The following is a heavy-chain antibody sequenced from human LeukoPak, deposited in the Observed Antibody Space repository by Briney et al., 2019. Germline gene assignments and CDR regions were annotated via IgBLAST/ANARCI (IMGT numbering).Heavy chain of an antibody. J-gene: IGHJ4*02. CDR1: GFTFSSYW. Sequence: GGSLRLSCAASGFTFSSYWMNWARQAPGKGLEWVASINHNGNVNYYVDSVKGRFTISRDNAKNSLYLQMNSLRAEDTALYYCAKPAGYSYGDYFDYWGQGTLVTVSS. CDR2: INHNGNVN. CDR3: AKPAGYSYGDYFDY. V-gene: IGHV3-7*03. D-gene: IGHD5-18*01.